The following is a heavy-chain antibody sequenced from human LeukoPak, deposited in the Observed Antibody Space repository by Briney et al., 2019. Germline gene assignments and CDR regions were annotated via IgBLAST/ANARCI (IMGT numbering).Heavy chain of an antibody. CDR2: IYYSGNT. V-gene: IGHV4-59*01. D-gene: IGHD1-14*01. CDR1: SGSISSYY. CDR3: VRAPGGNPTTHYFDY. J-gene: IGHJ4*02. Sequence: SETLSLTCTVSSGSISSYYWSWIRQPPGKGLEWIGYIYYSGNTNYNPFLKSRVTISIDASKNQFSLNLSSVTAADTAVYYCVRAPGGNPTTHYFDYWGQGALVTVSS.